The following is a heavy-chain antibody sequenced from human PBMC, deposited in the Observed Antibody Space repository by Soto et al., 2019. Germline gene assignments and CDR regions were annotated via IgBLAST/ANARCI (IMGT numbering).Heavy chain of an antibody. CDR1: GFTFSNYA. D-gene: IGHD6-13*01. Sequence: EVQLLESGGGLVQPGGSLRLTCAASGFTFSNYAVTWVRQAPGKGLEWVSTISGSGGSTYYADSVKGRFTISRDNSKNTLYRQMISLRAEDTAVYYCAKDQGSSWYEIDYWGQGTLVTVSS. J-gene: IGHJ4*02. CDR3: AKDQGSSWYEIDY. V-gene: IGHV3-23*01. CDR2: ISGSGGST.